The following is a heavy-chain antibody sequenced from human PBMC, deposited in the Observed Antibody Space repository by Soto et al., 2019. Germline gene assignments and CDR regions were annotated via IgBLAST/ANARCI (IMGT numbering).Heavy chain of an antibody. Sequence: EVQLVESGGGLIQPGGSLRLSCAASGFSVSNNRMSWVRQAPGKGLEWVSVIYSSGSTPYADSVRGRFTISRDNSKNTLYIQMNSLRAEDTAVYYCARERSGSIAECWGQGTLVTVSS. D-gene: IGHD3-3*02. J-gene: IGHJ4*02. V-gene: IGHV3-53*01. CDR1: GFSVSNNR. CDR2: IYSSGST. CDR3: ARERSGSIAEC.